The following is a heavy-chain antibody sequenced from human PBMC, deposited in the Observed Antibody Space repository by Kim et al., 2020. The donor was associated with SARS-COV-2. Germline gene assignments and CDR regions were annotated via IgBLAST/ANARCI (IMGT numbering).Heavy chain of an antibody. V-gene: IGHV7-4-1*02. D-gene: IGHD5-12*01. CDR3: AREGGDSGYFYYYYGMDV. CDR2: INTNTGNP. Sequence: ASVKVSCKASGYIFTSYAMNWVRQAPGQGLEWMGWINTNTGNPTYAQGFTGRFVFSLDTSVSTAYLQISSLKAEDTAVYYCAREGGDSGYFYYYYGMDVWGQGTTVTVSS. CDR1: GYIFTSYA. J-gene: IGHJ6*02.